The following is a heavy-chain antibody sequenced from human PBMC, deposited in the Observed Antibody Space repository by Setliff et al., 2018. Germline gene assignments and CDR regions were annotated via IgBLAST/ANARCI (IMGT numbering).Heavy chain of an antibody. V-gene: IGHV1-2*06. J-gene: IGHJ4*02. CDR2: INPNSGGT. CDR1: GYTFTGYY. D-gene: IGHD3-22*01. Sequence: ASVKVSCKASGYTFTGYYMHWVRQAPGQGLEWMGRINPNSGGTNYTQKFQGRVTMARDTSISTAYMELSRLRSDDTAVYYCAPYYYDSSGYYYFPYWGQGTLVTVSS. CDR3: APYYYDSSGYYYFPY.